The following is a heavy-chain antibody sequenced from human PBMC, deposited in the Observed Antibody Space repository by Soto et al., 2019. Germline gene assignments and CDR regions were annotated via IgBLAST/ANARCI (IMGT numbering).Heavy chain of an antibody. V-gene: IGHV3-48*01. Sequence: GGSLRLSCAASGFTFSSYSMNWVRQAPGKGLEWVSYISSSSSTIYYADSVKGRFTISRDNAKNSLYLQMNSLRAEDTAVYYCARDVPLCSSTSCYLDYWGQGTLVTVSS. CDR2: ISSSSSTI. CDR3: ARDVPLCSSTSCYLDY. CDR1: GFTFSSYS. D-gene: IGHD2-2*01. J-gene: IGHJ4*02.